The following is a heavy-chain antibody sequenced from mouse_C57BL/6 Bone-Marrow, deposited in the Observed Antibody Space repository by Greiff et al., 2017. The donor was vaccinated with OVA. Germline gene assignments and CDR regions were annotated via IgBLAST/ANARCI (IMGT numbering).Heavy chain of an antibody. Sequence: VMLVESGPGLVQPSQSLSITCTVSGFSLTSYGVHWVRQSPGQGLEWLGVIWRGGSTDYNAAFMSRLSITKDNSKSQVFFKMNSLQADDTAIYYCAKIWLLPYYYAMDYWGQGTSVTVSS. CDR3: AKIWLLPYYYAMDY. CDR1: GFSLTSYG. J-gene: IGHJ4*01. CDR2: IWRGGST. D-gene: IGHD2-3*01. V-gene: IGHV2-5*01.